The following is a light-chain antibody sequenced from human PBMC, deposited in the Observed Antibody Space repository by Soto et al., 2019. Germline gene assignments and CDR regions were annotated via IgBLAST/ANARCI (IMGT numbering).Light chain of an antibody. CDR3: QQYNNWYGT. CDR1: QSVSSN. Sequence: EIVMTQSPATLSVSPGERATLSCRASQSVSSNLAWYQQKPGQAPRLLIYGASTRATGIPARFSGSGSGTEFTLTISRLQSEDFAVYYCQQYNNWYGTFGQGTKVEIK. J-gene: IGKJ1*01. CDR2: GAS. V-gene: IGKV3-15*01.